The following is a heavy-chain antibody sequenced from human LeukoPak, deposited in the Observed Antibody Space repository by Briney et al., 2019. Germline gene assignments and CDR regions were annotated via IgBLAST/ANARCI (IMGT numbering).Heavy chain of an antibody. CDR3: ARHYGP. Sequence: GSLRLSCAASGFTFSSYSMNWVRQAPGKGLEWIGSIYYSGTTYYNPSLKSRVAISVDTSKNQFSLKLSSVTAADTAVYYCARHYGPWGQGTLVTVSP. D-gene: IGHD4-17*01. CDR2: IYYSGTT. J-gene: IGHJ5*02. CDR1: GFTFSSYSMN. V-gene: IGHV4-39*01.